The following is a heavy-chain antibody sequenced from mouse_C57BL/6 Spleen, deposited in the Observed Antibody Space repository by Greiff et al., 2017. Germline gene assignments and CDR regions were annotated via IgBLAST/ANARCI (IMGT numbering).Heavy chain of an antibody. Sequence: QVQLKQSGAELVRPGASVTLSCKASGYTFTDYEMHWVKQTPVHGLAWIGAIDPETGGTAYNQKFKGKAILTADKSSSTAYMELRSLTSEDSAVYYCTRADGTFAYGGQGTLVTVSA. J-gene: IGHJ3*01. V-gene: IGHV1-15*01. CDR2: IDPETGGT. CDR1: GYTFTDYE. D-gene: IGHD2-3*01. CDR3: TRADGTFAY.